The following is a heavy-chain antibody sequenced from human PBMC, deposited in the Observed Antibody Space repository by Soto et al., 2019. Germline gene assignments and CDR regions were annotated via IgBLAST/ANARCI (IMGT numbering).Heavy chain of an antibody. CDR3: AREAYGSGVSGFDY. D-gene: IGHD6-19*01. J-gene: IGHJ4*02. CDR1: GGSISSYY. Sequence: QVQLQESGPGLVKPSETLSLTCTVSGGSISSYYWSWIRQPPGKGLEWIGYIYYSGSTNYNPSLKSRVTISVDTSKNQFSLKLSSVTAADTAVYYCAREAYGSGVSGFDYWGQGTLVTVSS. V-gene: IGHV4-59*01. CDR2: IYYSGST.